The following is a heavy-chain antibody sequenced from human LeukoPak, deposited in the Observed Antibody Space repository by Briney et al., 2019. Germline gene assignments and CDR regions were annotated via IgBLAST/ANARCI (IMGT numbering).Heavy chain of an antibody. CDR3: ARRVLNYYDSSGYYYFDY. Sequence: ASVKVSCKASGYTFTSYYMHWVRQAPGQGLEWMGIINPSSGSTAYAQKFQGGVTMTRDTSTSTVYMELSSLRSEDTAVYYCARRVLNYYDSSGYYYFDYWGQGTLVTVSS. D-gene: IGHD3-22*01. V-gene: IGHV1-46*01. CDR2: INPSSGST. J-gene: IGHJ4*02. CDR1: GYTFTSYY.